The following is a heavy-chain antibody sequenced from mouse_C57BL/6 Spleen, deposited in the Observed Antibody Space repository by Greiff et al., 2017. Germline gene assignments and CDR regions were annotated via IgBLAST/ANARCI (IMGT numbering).Heavy chain of an antibody. Sequence: EVQRVESEGGLVQPGSSMKLSCTASGFTFSDYYMAWVRQVPEKGLEWVANINYDGSSTYYLDSLKSRFIISRDNAKNILYLQMSSLKSEDTATYYCARDRYYGSAGYFDYWGQGTTLTVSS. CDR1: GFTFSDYY. CDR2: INYDGSST. CDR3: ARDRYYGSAGYFDY. D-gene: IGHD1-1*01. J-gene: IGHJ2*01. V-gene: IGHV5-16*01.